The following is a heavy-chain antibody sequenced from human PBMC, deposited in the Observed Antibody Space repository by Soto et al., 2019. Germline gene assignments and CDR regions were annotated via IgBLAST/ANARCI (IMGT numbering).Heavy chain of an antibody. D-gene: IGHD5-18*01. V-gene: IGHV3-30*18. CDR1: GFTFSSYG. J-gene: IGHJ3*02. CDR2: SYDGSNK. CDR3: AKIGYSYGDAFDI. Sequence: QVQLVESGGGVVQPGRSLRLSCAASGFTFSSYGMHWVRQAPGKGLEWVAVSYDGSNKYYADSVKGRFTISRDNSKNTLYLQMNSLRAEDTAVYYCAKIGYSYGDAFDIWGQGTMVTVSS.